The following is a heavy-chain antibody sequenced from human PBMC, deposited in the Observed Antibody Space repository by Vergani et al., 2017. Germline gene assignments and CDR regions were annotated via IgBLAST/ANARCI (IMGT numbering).Heavy chain of an antibody. D-gene: IGHD2/OR15-2a*01. J-gene: IGHJ4*01. V-gene: IGHV3-23*01. CDR1: GFTFSTYA. Sequence: EVQLLESGGGLVQPGGSLRLSCAASGFTFSTYAMTWVRQAPGKGLEWVSGISDSGGNTYYADSVKGRFTISRDNSKNMQYLQMNSLRVEDTAVYYCVKEKIDLGSYFFDSWGHGILVTVSS. CDR2: ISDSGGNT. CDR3: VKEKIDLGSYFFDS.